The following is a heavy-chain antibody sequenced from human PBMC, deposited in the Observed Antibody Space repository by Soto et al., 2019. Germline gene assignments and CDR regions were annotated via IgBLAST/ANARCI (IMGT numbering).Heavy chain of an antibody. Sequence: VKVSCKASGYTFTSYDINWVRQATGQGLEWMGWMNPNSGNTGYAQKFQGRVTMTRNTSISTAYMELSSLRSEDTAVYYCARSASIVGAYYYYGMDVWGQGTTVTVS. CDR2: MNPNSGNT. J-gene: IGHJ6*02. CDR1: GYTFTSYD. CDR3: ARSASIVGAYYYYGMDV. V-gene: IGHV1-8*01. D-gene: IGHD1-26*01.